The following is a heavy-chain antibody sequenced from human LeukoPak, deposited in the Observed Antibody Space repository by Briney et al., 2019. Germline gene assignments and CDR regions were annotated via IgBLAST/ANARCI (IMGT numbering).Heavy chain of an antibody. CDR2: IYSGGST. Sequence: GGSLRLSCAASGFIVSDNYMSWVRQAPGKGLEWVSIIYSGGSTYYADSVRGRFTISRDDSKNTLYLQMNSLRAEDTAVYYCARLFFSSRSIDFWGQGTLVTVSS. J-gene: IGHJ4*02. CDR1: GFIVSDNY. CDR3: ARLFFSSRSIDF. D-gene: IGHD6-6*01. V-gene: IGHV3-53*01.